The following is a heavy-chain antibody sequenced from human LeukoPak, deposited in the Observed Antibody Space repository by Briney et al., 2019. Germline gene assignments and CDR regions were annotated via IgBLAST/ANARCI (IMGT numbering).Heavy chain of an antibody. Sequence: SETLSLTCTVSGGSISSYYWSWIRQPPGKGLEWIGYIYYSGSTNYKPSLKSRVTISVDTSKNQFSLKLSSVTAADTAVYYCARVGYDSSGYYPQYYYMDVWGKGTTVTISS. CDR3: ARVGYDSSGYYPQYYYMDV. D-gene: IGHD3-22*01. V-gene: IGHV4-59*01. CDR2: IYYSGST. J-gene: IGHJ6*03. CDR1: GGSISSYY.